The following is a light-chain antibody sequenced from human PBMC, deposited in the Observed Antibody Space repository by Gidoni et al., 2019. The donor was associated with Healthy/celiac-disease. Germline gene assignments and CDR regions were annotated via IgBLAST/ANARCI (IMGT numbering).Light chain of an antibody. CDR2: DAS. J-gene: IGKJ1*01. CDR3: QQRSNWPPT. CDR1: QSVSSY. Sequence: EIVFTQSPATLSLSPGERATISSRASQSVSSYLAWYQQKPGQAPRLLIYDASNRATGIPARFSGSGSGTDFTITISSLEPEDFAVYYCQQRSNWPPTCGQXTKVEIK. V-gene: IGKV3-11*01.